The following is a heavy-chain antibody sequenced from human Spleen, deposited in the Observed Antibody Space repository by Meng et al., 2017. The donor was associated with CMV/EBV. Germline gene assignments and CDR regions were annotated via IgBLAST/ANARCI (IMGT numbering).Heavy chain of an antibody. CDR1: GFTVSSNY. CDR3: ARRKYDSGDYYHHAFDI. V-gene: IGHV3-66*02. CDR2: IYSGGST. Sequence: GESLKISCAASGFTVSSNYMSWVRQAPGKGLEWVSIIYSGGSTYYADSVKGRFTISRDNSKNTAYLQMNGLRAEDTAVYCCARRKYDSGDYYHHAFDIWGQGTLVTVSS. J-gene: IGHJ3*02. D-gene: IGHD3-22*01.